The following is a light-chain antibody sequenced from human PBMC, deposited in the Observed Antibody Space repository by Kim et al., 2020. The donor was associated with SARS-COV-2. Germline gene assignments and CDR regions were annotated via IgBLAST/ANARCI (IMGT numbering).Light chain of an antibody. CDR2: GAS. Sequence: SPGETATLSCGASQNVNDIYIAWYQQKPGQAPRLLISGASDRATGIPDRFSGSGSGTDFTLTISGLEPEDFAVYYCHQYDRSPWTFGQGTKVDIK. CDR1: QNVNDIY. CDR3: HQYDRSPWT. V-gene: IGKV3-20*01. J-gene: IGKJ1*01.